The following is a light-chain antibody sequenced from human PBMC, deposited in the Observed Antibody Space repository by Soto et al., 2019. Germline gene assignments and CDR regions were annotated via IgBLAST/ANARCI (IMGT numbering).Light chain of an antibody. CDR3: QVWDSSSDHPYV. V-gene: IGLV3-21*04. CDR2: YDS. Sequence: SYELTQHHSVSVAPGKTARLTCGGNNIGSKSVHWYQQKPGQAPVLVIYYDSDRPSGIPERFSGSNSGNTATLTISRVEAGDEADYYCQVWDSSSDHPYVFGTGTKVTVL. CDR1: NIGSKS. J-gene: IGLJ1*01.